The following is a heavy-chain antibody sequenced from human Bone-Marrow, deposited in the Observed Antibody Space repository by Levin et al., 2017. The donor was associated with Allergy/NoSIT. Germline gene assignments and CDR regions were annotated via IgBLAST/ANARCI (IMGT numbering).Heavy chain of an antibody. V-gene: IGHV1-2*02. J-gene: IGHJ6*02. CDR2: INPASGGT. Sequence: PVASVKVSCKASGYTFTDYYIHWVRQAPGQGLESMGWINPASGGTNYAQKFQGRVTMTRDTSISTAYMELSRLRFDDTAVYYCARDQGYYYYGLNVWGQGTTVTVSS. CDR1: GYTFTDYY. CDR3: ARDQGYYYYGLNV.